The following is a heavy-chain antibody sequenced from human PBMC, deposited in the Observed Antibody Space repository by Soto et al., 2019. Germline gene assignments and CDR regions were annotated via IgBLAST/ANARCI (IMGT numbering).Heavy chain of an antibody. CDR1: EFPFSDYG. J-gene: IGHJ4*02. D-gene: IGHD4-4*01. CDR2: IRYDGSDK. Sequence: QVQLVESGGGVVQPGRSLRLSCEVSEFPFSDYGMHWVRQAPGKGLEWVAVIRYDGSDKNYADSVKGRFTVSRDNSKNTHYLQMNSLRAEDTAVYHCAREFRSDAYSRLDQWGQGTLVTVSS. CDR3: AREFRSDAYSRLDQ. V-gene: IGHV3-33*01.